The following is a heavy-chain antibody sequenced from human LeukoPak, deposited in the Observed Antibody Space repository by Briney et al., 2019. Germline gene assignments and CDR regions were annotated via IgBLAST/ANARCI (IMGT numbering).Heavy chain of an antibody. J-gene: IGHJ4*02. Sequence: ASVKVSCKASGYTFTGYYMHWVRQAPGQGLEWMGWMNPNSGNTGYAQKFQGRVTITRNTSISTAYMELSSLRSEDTAVYYCARGGGGGYYDSSGYYYEVDYWGQGTLVTVSS. CDR3: ARGGGGGYYDSSGYYYEVDY. CDR2: MNPNSGNT. V-gene: IGHV1-8*03. CDR1: GYTFTGYY. D-gene: IGHD3-22*01.